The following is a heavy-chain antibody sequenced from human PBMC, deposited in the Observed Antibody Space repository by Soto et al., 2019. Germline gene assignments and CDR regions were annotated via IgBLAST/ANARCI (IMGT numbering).Heavy chain of an antibody. CDR1: GFTFSSYW. D-gene: IGHD6-6*01. J-gene: IGHJ4*02. CDR2: IKQDGSGK. CDR3: ARSGSIAARPNFDY. Sequence: GGSLRLSCAASGFTFSSYWMSWVRQAPGKGLEWVANIKQDGSGKYYVDSVKGRFTISRDNAKNSLYLQMNSLRAEDTAVYYCARSGSIAARPNFDYWGQGTLVTVSS. V-gene: IGHV3-7*03.